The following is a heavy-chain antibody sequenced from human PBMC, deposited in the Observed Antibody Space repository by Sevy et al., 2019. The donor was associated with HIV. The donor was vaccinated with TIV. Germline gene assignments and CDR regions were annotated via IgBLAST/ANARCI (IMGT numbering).Heavy chain of an antibody. CDR1: GYVFRNYG. CDR3: ARAHQVLQRQYYYYFGMDV. CDR2: INADTGET. Sequence: ASVKVSCKTSGYVFRNYGISWVRQAPGQGLEWMGWINADTGETDYVQKVQGRVTMTRDTSTNTAYMELRKLKFDDTGVYFCARAHQVLQRQYYYYFGMDVWGQGTTVTVSS. V-gene: IGHV1-18*01. D-gene: IGHD2-2*01. J-gene: IGHJ6*02.